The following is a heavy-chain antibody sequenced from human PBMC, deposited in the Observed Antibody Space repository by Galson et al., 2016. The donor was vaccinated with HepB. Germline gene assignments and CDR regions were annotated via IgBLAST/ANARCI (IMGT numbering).Heavy chain of an antibody. V-gene: IGHV5-10-1*01. D-gene: IGHD2-15*01. CDR1: GYTFSNYW. CDR2: VDPSASYT. J-gene: IGHJ4*02. CDR3: AVSYYSGTFDY. Sequence: QSGAEMKKPGESLRISCQASGYTFSNYWISWVRQLPGKGLEWLGRVDPSASYTIYSPSFQGHVSISADKSTNTAHLQWSSLRASDTALFYCAVSYYSGTFDYWGQGTLVTV.